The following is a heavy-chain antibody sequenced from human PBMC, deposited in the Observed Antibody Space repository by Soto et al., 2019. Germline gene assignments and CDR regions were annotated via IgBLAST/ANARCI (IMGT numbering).Heavy chain of an antibody. D-gene: IGHD5-18*01. CDR3: ERGRPDTAMAHYYYYGMEV. Sequence: SSVKVACNASGGTFSSYAISWVRQAPGQGLEWMGGIIPIFGTANYAQKFQGRVTITADKSTSTAYMELNSLRAEDTAVYYCERGRPDTAMAHYYYYGMEVWGQGTTVTFSS. V-gene: IGHV1-69*06. CDR2: IIPIFGTA. J-gene: IGHJ6*02. CDR1: GGTFSSYA.